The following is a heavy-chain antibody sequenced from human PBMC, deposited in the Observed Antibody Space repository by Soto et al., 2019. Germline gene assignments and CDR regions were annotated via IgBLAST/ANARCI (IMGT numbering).Heavy chain of an antibody. V-gene: IGHV4-30-2*01. CDR2: IYHSGST. CDR1: GFTFDDYA. J-gene: IGHJ4*02. Sequence: LRLSCAASGFTFDDYAMNWVRQAPGKGLEWIGYIYHSGSTYYNPSLKSRVTISVDRSKNQFSLKLSSVTAADTAVYYCAGGRIGTRRDYWGQGTLVTVSS. D-gene: IGHD2-2*01. CDR3: AGGRIGTRRDY.